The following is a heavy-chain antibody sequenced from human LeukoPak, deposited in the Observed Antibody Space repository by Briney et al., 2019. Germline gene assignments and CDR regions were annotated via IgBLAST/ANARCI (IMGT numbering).Heavy chain of an antibody. J-gene: IGHJ3*02. V-gene: IGHV4-4*07. D-gene: IGHD1-14*01. Sequence: SETLSLTCTVSGGSIGSYYWSWIRQPAGKGLEWIGRIYISGSTDYNPSLKCRVTMSIDTSKNQFSLQLVSVTAADTAVYFCASIGNSAFDIWRQGTMVTVSS. CDR2: IYISGST. CDR1: GGSIGSYY. CDR3: ASIGNSAFDI.